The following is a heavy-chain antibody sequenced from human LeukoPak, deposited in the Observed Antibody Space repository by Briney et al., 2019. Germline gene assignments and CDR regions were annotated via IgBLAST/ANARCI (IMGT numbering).Heavy chain of an antibody. V-gene: IGHV3-7*03. CDR1: GFTFSSYW. CDR3: ARQSDGYNWATDY. Sequence: GGSLRLSCAASGFTFSSYWMNWVRQAPGKGLEWVANIKQDGSEKYYVDSVKGRFTISRDNAKNSLYLQMNSLRAEDTAVYYCARQSDGYNWATDYWGQGTLVTVSS. CDR2: IKQDGSEK. J-gene: IGHJ4*02. D-gene: IGHD5-24*01.